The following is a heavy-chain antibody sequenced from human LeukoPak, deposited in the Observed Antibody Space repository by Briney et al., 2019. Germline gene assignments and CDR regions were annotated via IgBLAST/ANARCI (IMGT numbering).Heavy chain of an antibody. CDR1: GYIFTSYW. J-gene: IGHJ4*02. V-gene: IGHV5-51*01. D-gene: IGHD5-12*01. Sequence: GESLKISCQGSGYIFTSYWIGWVRQMPGKGLEWMGIIYPGDSDTRYSPSFQGQVTISADKSLNTAYLYWSSLKASDTAMYYCARRYSGYEYFEYWGQGTLVTVSS. CDR2: IYPGDSDT. CDR3: ARRYSGYEYFEY.